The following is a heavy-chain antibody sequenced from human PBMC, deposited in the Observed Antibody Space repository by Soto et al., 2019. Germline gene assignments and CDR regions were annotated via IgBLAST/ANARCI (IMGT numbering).Heavy chain of an antibody. CDR3: TRHADLGYCSSTSCYDFDY. V-gene: IGHV3-73*01. CDR2: IRSKPNSYAT. Sequence: GGSLRLSCAASGLTFSGSAMHWVRQASGKGLEWIGRIRSKPNSYATEYAASVKGRFTISRDDSKNMAYLQMNSLKTEDTAVYYCTRHADLGYCSSTSCYDFDYWGQGTLVTVSS. J-gene: IGHJ4*02. D-gene: IGHD2-2*01. CDR1: GLTFSGSA.